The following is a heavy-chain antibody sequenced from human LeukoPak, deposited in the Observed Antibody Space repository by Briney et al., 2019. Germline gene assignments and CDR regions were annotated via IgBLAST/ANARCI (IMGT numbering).Heavy chain of an antibody. Sequence: GESLKISCRASGYTFTNYWIAWVRQMPGKGLEWMGIIYPGDSDTRYSPSFQGQVTTSADKSISTAYVQWSSLKASDTAMYYCARHGTYYDYWGQGTLVTVSS. V-gene: IGHV5-51*01. CDR1: GYTFTNYW. J-gene: IGHJ4*02. CDR2: IYPGDSDT. CDR3: ARHGTYYDY.